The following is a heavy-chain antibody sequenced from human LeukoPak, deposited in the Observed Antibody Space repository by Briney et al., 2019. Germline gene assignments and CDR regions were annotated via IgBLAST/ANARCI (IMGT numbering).Heavy chain of an antibody. D-gene: IGHD6-19*01. CDR1: GGTFSSYA. CDR2: TIPIFGTA. J-gene: IGHJ4*02. V-gene: IGHV1-69*13. CDR3: ARDSYSSGWLRHFDY. Sequence: ASVKVSCKASGGTFSSYAISWVRQAPGQGLEWMGGTIPIFGTANYAQKFQGRVTITADESTSTAYMELSSLRSEDTAVYYCARDSYSSGWLRHFDYWGQGTLVTVSS.